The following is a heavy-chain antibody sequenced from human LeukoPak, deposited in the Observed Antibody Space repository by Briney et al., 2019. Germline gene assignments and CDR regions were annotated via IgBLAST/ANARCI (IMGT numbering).Heavy chain of an antibody. Sequence: ASVKVSCKASGYSFTDYFMHWVRHAPGQGLEWMGWINPNSGGTSYAQKFQGRVTMTSDPFINTAYMELSRLTSDDTAVYYCARDYELGTPGTAFEFLDYWGQGTLVTVSS. V-gene: IGHV1-2*02. CDR3: ARDYELGTPGTAFEFLDY. CDR1: GYSFTDYF. D-gene: IGHD1-1*01. J-gene: IGHJ4*02. CDR2: INPNSGGT.